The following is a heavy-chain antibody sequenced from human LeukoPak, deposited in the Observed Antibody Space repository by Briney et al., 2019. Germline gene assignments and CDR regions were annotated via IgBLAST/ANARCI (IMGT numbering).Heavy chain of an antibody. CDR3: ARARYYSSSWRGGGYFDY. V-gene: IGHV4-39*07. CDR2: THYSGSA. D-gene: IGHD6-13*01. CDR1: GGSISSNDHY. Sequence: SETLSLTCVVSGGSISSNDHYWAWIRQSPGNGLEWIATTHYSGSAYYNPSLKSRVTISVDTSENQFSLKLSSVTAADTAVYYCARARYYSSSWRGGGYFDYWGQGTLVTVSS. J-gene: IGHJ4*02.